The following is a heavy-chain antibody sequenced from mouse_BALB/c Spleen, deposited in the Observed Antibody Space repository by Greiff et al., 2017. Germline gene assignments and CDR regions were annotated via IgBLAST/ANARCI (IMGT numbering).Heavy chain of an antibody. CDR3: ARAGHHYGAFAY. CDR2: ISSGSSTI. J-gene: IGHJ3*01. CDR1: GFTFSSFG. D-gene: IGHD1-2*01. V-gene: IGHV5-17*02. Sequence: EVKLVESGGGLVQPGGSRKLSCAASGFTFSSFGMHWVRQAPEKGLEWVAYISSGSSTIYYADTVKGRFTISRDNPKNTLFLQMTSLRSEDTAMYYCARAGHHYGAFAYWGQGTLVTVSA.